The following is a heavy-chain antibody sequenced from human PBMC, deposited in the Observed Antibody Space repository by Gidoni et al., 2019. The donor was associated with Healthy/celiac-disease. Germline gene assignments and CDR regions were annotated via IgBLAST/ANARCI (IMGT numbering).Heavy chain of an antibody. D-gene: IGHD6-19*01. Sequence: EVQLVESGGGLVKPGGSLRLSCAASGFTFSSYSRNWVRQAPGKGLEWGSSISRSSSYIYYADSGKGRFTISRDNAKNSLYLQMNSLRAEDTAVYYCASLIAVAGTRVFDIWGQGTMVTVSS. CDR1: GFTFSSYS. CDR3: ASLIAVAGTRVFDI. V-gene: IGHV3-21*01. CDR2: ISRSSSYI. J-gene: IGHJ3*02.